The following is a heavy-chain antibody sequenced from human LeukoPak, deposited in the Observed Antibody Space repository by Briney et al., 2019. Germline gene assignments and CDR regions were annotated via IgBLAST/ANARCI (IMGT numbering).Heavy chain of an antibody. CDR1: GYTFTSYG. D-gene: IGHD4-23*01. CDR2: ISAYNGNT. CDR3: ARGAVVPPSKAFDI. Sequence: ASVTVSCKASGYTFTSYGISWVRQAPGQGLEWMGWISAYNGNTNYAQKLQGRVTMTTDTSTSTAYMELRSLRSDDTAVYFCARGAVVPPSKAFDIWGQGTMVTVSS. V-gene: IGHV1-18*01. J-gene: IGHJ3*02.